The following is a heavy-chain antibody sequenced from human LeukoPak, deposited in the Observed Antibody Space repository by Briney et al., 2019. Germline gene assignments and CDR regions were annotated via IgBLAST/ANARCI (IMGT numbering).Heavy chain of an antibody. CDR1: GFTFSSYE. CDR2: ISSSGSTI. V-gene: IGHV3-48*03. J-gene: IGHJ4*02. D-gene: IGHD3-9*01. CDR3: ARVTLSYYDILTDFDY. Sequence: GGSLRLSCAASGFTFSSYEMNWVRQAPGKGLEWVSYISSSGSTIYYADSVKGRFTISRDNAKNSLYLQMNSLRAEDTAVYYCARVTLSYYDILTDFDYWGQGTLVTVSS.